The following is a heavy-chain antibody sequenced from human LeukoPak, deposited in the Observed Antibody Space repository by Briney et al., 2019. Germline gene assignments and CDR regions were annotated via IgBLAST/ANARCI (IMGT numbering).Heavy chain of an antibody. D-gene: IGHD2-2*01. Sequence: PGGSLRLSCAASGFTFSSYGMHWVRQAPGKGLEWVAFIRYDGSNKYYADSVKGRFTISRDNSKNTLYLQMNSLRAEDTAVYYCAKGPRVLPAAKEFDYWGQGTLVTVSS. CDR1: GFTFSSYG. J-gene: IGHJ4*02. CDR3: AKGPRVLPAAKEFDY. V-gene: IGHV3-30*02. CDR2: IRYDGSNK.